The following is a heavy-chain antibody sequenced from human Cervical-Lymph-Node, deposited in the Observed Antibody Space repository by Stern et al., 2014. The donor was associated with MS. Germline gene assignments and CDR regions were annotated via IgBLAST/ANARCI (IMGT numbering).Heavy chain of an antibody. CDR3: ASGTRSSWYFDF. CDR2: IIHIFETA. CDR1: GGTFSSDA. J-gene: IGHJ4*02. Sequence: VQLVESGAEVKKPGSSMKVSCKASGGTFSSDAIGWVRQAPGPGLEWVGGIIHIFETANYAQKFQGRVTITADQSTKTAYLELSSLTSGDTAMYFCASGTRSSWYFDFWGQGTLVTVST. D-gene: IGHD6-13*01. V-gene: IGHV1-69*01.